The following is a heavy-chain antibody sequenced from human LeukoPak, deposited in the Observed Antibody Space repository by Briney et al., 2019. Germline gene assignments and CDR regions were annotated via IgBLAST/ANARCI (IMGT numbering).Heavy chain of an antibody. J-gene: IGHJ6*03. V-gene: IGHV4-38-2*02. CDR1: GFSISSGHF. D-gene: IGHD6-6*01. CDR2: IGNMHRGGHGDA. CDR3: ARESLIAARRGYYYYMDV. Sequence: SETLSLTCSVSGFSISSGHFWAWIRQTPGKGLEWIGSIGNMHRGGHGDAYYKPSLKSRVSLSVDTSRNQFSLRLTSVTAADTAVYYCARESLIAARRGYYYYMDVWGKGTTVTVSS.